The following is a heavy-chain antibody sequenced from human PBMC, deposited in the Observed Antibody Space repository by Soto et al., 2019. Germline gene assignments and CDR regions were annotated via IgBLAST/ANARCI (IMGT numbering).Heavy chain of an antibody. CDR1: GYTFTSYG. CDR3: AMGYCSSTSCYFFDY. V-gene: IGHV1-18*01. D-gene: IGHD2-2*01. CDR2: ISAYNGNT. J-gene: IGHJ4*02. Sequence: ASVKVSCKASGYTFTSYGISWVRQAPGQGLEWMGWISAYNGNTNYAQKLQGRVTMTTDTSTSTAYMELRSLRSDDTAVYYCAMGYCSSTSCYFFDYWGQGTLVTSPQ.